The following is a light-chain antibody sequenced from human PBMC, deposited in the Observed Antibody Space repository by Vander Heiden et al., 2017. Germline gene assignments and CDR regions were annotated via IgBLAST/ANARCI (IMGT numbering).Light chain of an antibody. Sequence: QPVVTQDPSFSVSPDGTVTLTCGLSSGSVSTSYHPSWYQQTPGQAPRTLIYNTRTRSSGVPDRFSGSILGNKAALTITGAQADDEWDDVCVLYMGSGIYVFGTGTKV. CDR1: SGSVSTSYH. V-gene: IGLV8-61*01. CDR2: NTR. CDR3: VLYMGSGIYV. J-gene: IGLJ1*01.